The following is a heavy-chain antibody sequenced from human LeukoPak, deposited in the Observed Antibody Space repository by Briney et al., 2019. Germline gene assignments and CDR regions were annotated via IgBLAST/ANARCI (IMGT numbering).Heavy chain of an antibody. V-gene: IGHV4-59*01. CDR2: IYYSGST. D-gene: IGHD6-6*01. Sequence: PSETLSLTCTVSGGSISSYYWSWIRQPPGKGLEWIGYIYYSGSTNYNPSLKSRVTISVDTSKNQFSLKLSSVTAADTAVYYCARDQGSSSPFDYWGQGTLVTVSS. CDR1: GGSISSYY. J-gene: IGHJ4*02. CDR3: ARDQGSSSPFDY.